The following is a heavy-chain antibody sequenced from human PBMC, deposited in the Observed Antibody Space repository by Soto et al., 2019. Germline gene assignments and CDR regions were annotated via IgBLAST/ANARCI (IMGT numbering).Heavy chain of an antibody. CDR2: IIPIFGTA. V-gene: IGHV1-69*13. J-gene: IGHJ6*02. CDR1: GGTFSSYA. CDR3: ARFADCGGDCYPRVYYYYYGMDV. D-gene: IGHD2-21*02. Sequence: SVKVSCKASGGTFSSYAISWVRQAPGQGLEWMGGIIPIFGTANYAQKFQGRVTITADESTSTAYMELSSLRSEDTAVYYCARFADCGGDCYPRVYYYYYGMDVWGQGTMVTVSS.